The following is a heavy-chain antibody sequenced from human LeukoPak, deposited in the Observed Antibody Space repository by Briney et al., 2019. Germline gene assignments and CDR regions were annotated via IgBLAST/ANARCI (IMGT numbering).Heavy chain of an antibody. CDR1: GGTFSSYA. CDR3: ARALAVGYCSSTSCYGWFDP. J-gene: IGHJ5*02. D-gene: IGHD2-2*01. V-gene: IGHV1-69*05. Sequence: SVKVSCKASGGTFSSYAISWVRQAPGQGLEWMGGIIPIFGTANYAQKFQGRVTITTDESTSTAYMELSSLRSEDTAVYYCARALAVGYCSSTSCYGWFDPWGQGTLVTVSS. CDR2: IIPIFGTA.